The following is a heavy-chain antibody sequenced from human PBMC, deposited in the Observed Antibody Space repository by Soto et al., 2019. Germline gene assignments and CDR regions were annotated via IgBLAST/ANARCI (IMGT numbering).Heavy chain of an antibody. CDR3: ARMYSSGYDAFDI. J-gene: IGHJ3*02. D-gene: IGHD6-19*01. CDR1: GGSISSSSYY. V-gene: IGHV4-39*01. Sequence: QLQLQESGPGLVKPSETLSLTSTVSGGSISSSSYYWGWIRQPPGKGLEWIGSIYYSGSTYYNPSLKCRVTISVDTSNNQFSLKLSSVTAADTAVYYCARMYSSGYDAFDIWGQGTKVTV. CDR2: IYYSGST.